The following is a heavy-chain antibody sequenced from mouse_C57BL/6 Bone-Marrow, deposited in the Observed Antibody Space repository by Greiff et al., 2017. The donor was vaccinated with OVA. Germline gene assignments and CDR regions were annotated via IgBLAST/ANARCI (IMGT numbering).Heavy chain of an antibody. CDR2: IYPGSGNT. CDR1: GYSFTSYY. Sequence: QVQLKESGPELVKPGASVKISCKASGYSFTSYYIHWVKQRPGQGLEWIGWIYPGSGNTKYNEKFKGKATLTADTSSSTAYMQLSSLTSEDSAVYYCARERAYDYDREGFAYWGQGTLVTVSA. V-gene: IGHV1-66*01. CDR3: ARERAYDYDREGFAY. D-gene: IGHD2-4*01. J-gene: IGHJ3*01.